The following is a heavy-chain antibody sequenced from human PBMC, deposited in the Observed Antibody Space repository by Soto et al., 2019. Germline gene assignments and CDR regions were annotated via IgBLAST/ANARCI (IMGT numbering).Heavy chain of an antibody. D-gene: IGHD5-12*01. CDR1: GFSLSTYGMG. J-gene: IGHJ4*02. V-gene: IGHV2-5*02. CDR3: ARLTRGVFDLARLWEKFDS. CDR2: ISWDDDK. Sequence: QITVKESGLTLVKPTETLTLTCTFSGFSLSTYGMGVGWIRQPPGKALEWLALISWDDDKRYSPSLRSRLTITKDTPQNQVDLQMTTMDPVDTATYYGARLTRGVFDLARLWEKFDSWGQGTLVTVSS.